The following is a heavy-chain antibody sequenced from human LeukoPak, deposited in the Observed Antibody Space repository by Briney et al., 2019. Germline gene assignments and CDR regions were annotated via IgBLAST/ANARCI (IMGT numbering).Heavy chain of an antibody. D-gene: IGHD4-11*01. CDR1: GFTFVSYS. CDR2: VSSSSTYI. Sequence: TGGSLRLSCAASGFTFVSYSMNWVRQAPGKGLEWVSSVSSSSTYIYYADSAKGRFTISRDNAKNSVYLQMNSLRAEDTAVYYCARDWSSNLDYWGQGTLVTVSS. CDR3: ARDWSSNLDY. V-gene: IGHV3-21*01. J-gene: IGHJ4*02.